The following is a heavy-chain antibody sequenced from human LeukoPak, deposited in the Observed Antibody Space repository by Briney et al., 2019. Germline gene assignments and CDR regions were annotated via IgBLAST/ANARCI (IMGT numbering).Heavy chain of an antibody. CDR3: ARDRAVGATKGPYYYYYYMDV. CDR2: ISSSSSTI. CDR1: GFTFSSYS. Sequence: GGSLRLSCAASGFTFSSYSMNWVRQAPGKGLEWVSYISSSSSTIYYADSVKGRFTISRDNAKNSLYLQMNSLRAEDTAVYYCARDRAVGATKGPYYYYYYMDVWGKGTTVTVSS. V-gene: IGHV3-48*01. J-gene: IGHJ6*03. D-gene: IGHD1-26*01.